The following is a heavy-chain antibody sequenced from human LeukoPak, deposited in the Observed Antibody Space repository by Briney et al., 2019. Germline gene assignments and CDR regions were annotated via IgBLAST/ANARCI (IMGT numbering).Heavy chain of an antibody. V-gene: IGHV3-7*03. CDR2: IKKDGSEK. CDR3: AKRRGLELLYYYYMDV. D-gene: IGHD1-7*01. J-gene: IGHJ6*03. CDR1: GFTFSSYW. Sequence: GGSLRLSCAASGFTFSSYWMSWVRQAPGKGLEWVANIKKDGSEKYYVDSVKGRFTISRDNSKNTLYLQMNSLRAEDTAVYYCAKRRGLELLYYYYMDVWGKGTTVTVSS.